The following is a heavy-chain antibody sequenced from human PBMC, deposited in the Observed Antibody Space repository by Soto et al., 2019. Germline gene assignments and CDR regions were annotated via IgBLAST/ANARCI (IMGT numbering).Heavy chain of an antibody. D-gene: IGHD3-10*01. CDR3: AKDLAAKLMLNYYGSGLVDY. CDR2: ISYDGSNK. V-gene: IGHV3-30*18. CDR1: GFTFSSYG. J-gene: IGHJ4*02. Sequence: GGSLRLSCAASGFTFSSYGMHWVRQAPGKGLEWVAVISYDGSNKYYADSVKGRFTISRDNSKNTLYLQMNSLRAEDTAVYYCAKDLAAKLMLNYYGSGLVDYWGQGTLVTVSS.